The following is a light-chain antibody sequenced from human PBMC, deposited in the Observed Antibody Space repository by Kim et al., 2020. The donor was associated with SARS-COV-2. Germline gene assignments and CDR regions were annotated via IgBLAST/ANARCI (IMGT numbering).Light chain of an antibody. CDR3: STWDNNLTGQV. Sequence: GLSVTCCGSGSRTSVESITVYCYQHPPKAAHKLIYYLDNRRPSGFPGRFSASKSGTSASLAISGLRSEDEASYYCSTWDNNLTGQVFGGGTKVTVL. CDR1: RTSVESIT. V-gene: IGLV1-44*01. J-gene: IGLJ2*01. CDR2: LDN.